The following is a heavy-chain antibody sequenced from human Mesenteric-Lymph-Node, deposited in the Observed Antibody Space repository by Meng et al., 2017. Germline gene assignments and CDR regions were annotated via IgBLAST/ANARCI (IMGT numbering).Heavy chain of an antibody. D-gene: IGHD5-12*01. Sequence: QVHLQESGPGLVQPSQTLSLTCTVSDGFTTSDDYYWSWIRQPPGKGLEWIGYIHYSGTTYYNPSLKSRIAISLDTSKNQFSLNLNSVTAADAAVYYCARDSPGGYGYFDSWGQGTLVTVSS. J-gene: IGHJ4*02. CDR1: DGFTTSDDYY. CDR2: IHYSGTT. CDR3: ARDSPGGYGYFDS. V-gene: IGHV4-30-4*01.